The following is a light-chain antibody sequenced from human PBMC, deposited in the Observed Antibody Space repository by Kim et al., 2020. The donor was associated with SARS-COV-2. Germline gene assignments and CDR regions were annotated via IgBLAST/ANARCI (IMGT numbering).Light chain of an antibody. Sequence: SPGERATLSCRATQTVTNNFLAWYQQKPGQAHRLLIYGASRRATGIQDRISGSGSGTDFTLTISRLEPEDSAVYYCQQYGSSLQTFGQGTKVDIK. J-gene: IGKJ1*01. CDR2: GAS. CDR3: QQYGSSLQT. V-gene: IGKV3-20*01. CDR1: QTVTNNF.